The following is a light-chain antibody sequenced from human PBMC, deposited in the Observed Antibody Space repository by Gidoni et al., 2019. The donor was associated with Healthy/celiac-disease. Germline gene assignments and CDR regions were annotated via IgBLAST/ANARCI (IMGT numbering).Light chain of an antibody. CDR3: QSYDSSLSGSV. J-gene: IGLJ2*01. CDR1: SSNLGAGYD. CDR2: GNS. V-gene: IGLV1-40*01. Sequence: QSILTQPPSVTRAPGQRVTISCTGSSSNLGAGYDVPWYQQLPGTAPKLLIYGNSNRPSGVPDRFSGSKSGTSASLAITGLQAEDEADYYCQSYDSSLSGSVFGGGTKLTVL.